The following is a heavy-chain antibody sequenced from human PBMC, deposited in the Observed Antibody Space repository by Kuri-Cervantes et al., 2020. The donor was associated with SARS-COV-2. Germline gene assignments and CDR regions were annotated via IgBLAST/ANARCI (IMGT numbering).Heavy chain of an antibody. CDR3: GRQASDWHIDY. CDR2: IYFSGST. D-gene: IGHD3-9*01. V-gene: IGHV4-39*01. J-gene: IGHJ4*02. Sequence: SETLSLTCSVSGGSIGSSGHYWGWVRQPPAKGLEWIGSIYFSGSTYYTPSLKSRVTISVDTSKNQFSLKLTSVTATDTAVYYCGRQASDWHIDYWGQGTLVTVSS. CDR1: GGSIGSSGHY.